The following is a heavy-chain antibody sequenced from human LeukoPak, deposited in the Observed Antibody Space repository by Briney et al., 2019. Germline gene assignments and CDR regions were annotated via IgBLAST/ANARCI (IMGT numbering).Heavy chain of an antibody. D-gene: IGHD3-3*01. V-gene: IGHV3-21*04. J-gene: IGHJ3*02. CDR2: ISTSSSYI. CDR3: AKDTGSPADAITMEDNAFDI. CDR1: GFTFSFYS. Sequence: GESLRLSCAASGFTFSFYSMNWVRQAPGKGLEWVSSISTSSSYILYSDSVKGRFTISRDNAKNSLYLQMESLRAEDTAVYYCAKDTGSPADAITMEDNAFDIWGQGTMVTVSS.